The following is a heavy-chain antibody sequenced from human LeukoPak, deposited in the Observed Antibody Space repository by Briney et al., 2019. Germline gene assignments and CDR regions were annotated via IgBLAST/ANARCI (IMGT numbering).Heavy chain of an antibody. CDR3: ASMTTVTEPDFDY. D-gene: IGHD4-17*01. Sequence: SETLSLTCAVYGGSFSGYYWSWTRQPPGKGLEWIGEINHSGSTNYNPSLKSRVTISVDTSKNQFSLKLSSVTAADTAVYYCASMTTVTEPDFDYWGQGTLVTVSS. CDR1: GGSFSGYY. CDR2: INHSGST. J-gene: IGHJ4*02. V-gene: IGHV4-34*01.